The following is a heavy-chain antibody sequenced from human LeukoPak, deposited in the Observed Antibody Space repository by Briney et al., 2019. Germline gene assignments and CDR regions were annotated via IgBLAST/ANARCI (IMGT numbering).Heavy chain of an antibody. Sequence: GGSLRLSCATSGFSFESYSMSWVRQAPGKGLEWVATIKQDGIEQYYADSVKGRSTTSRDNAKNSLHLQMNSLRVEDTAVYYCARARTFGGNSGGDWFDAWGQGTLLIVSS. CDR1: GFSFESYS. D-gene: IGHD4-23*01. CDR2: IKQDGIEQ. J-gene: IGHJ5*02. CDR3: ARARTFGGNSGGDWFDA. V-gene: IGHV3-7*03.